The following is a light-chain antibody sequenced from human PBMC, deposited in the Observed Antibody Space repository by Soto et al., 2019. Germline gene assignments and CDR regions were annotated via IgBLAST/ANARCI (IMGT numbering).Light chain of an antibody. CDR3: QSYDRSLGGYVV. V-gene: IGLV1-40*01. CDR2: ANT. J-gene: IGLJ2*01. Sequence: QSILTQPPSVSGAPGQRVTISCTGSSSNIGAGYDMHWYQQILGTAPKLLIYANTNRPSGVPDRFSGSRSGTSASLVITGLQAEDEGDYFCQSYDRSLGGYVVFGGGTKLTVL. CDR1: SSNIGAGYD.